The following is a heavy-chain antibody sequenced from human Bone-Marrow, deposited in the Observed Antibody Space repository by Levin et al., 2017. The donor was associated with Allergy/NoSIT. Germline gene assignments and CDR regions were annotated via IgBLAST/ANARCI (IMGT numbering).Heavy chain of an antibody. Sequence: GGSLRLSCVGSGFTFSPYGMHWVRQAPGKGLEWVAVLSYDGNTQYYTGSVKGRFTISRDDSKNTLFLQMNSLRPDDTAVYFCAKDSLPGIAAPGQTDFWGQGTLVTVSS. J-gene: IGHJ4*02. CDR2: LSYDGNTQ. V-gene: IGHV3-30*18. D-gene: IGHD6-13*01. CDR1: GFTFSPYG. CDR3: AKDSLPGIAAPGQTDF.